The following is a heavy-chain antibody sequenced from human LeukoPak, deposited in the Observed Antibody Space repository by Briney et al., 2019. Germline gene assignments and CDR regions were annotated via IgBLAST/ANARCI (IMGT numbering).Heavy chain of an antibody. CDR2: IRSRRET. CDR3: ARDAGNSGYGCDL. CDR1: GFIFSQYS. J-gene: IGHJ5*02. D-gene: IGHD5-12*01. Sequence: AGGSLRLSCAASGFIFSQYSMNWVRQAPGKGLEWVSHIRSRRETFYADSVKGRFTISRDNARNSLYLQMNNLRGEDTAIYYCARDAGNSGYGCDLWGQGTLVTVSS. V-gene: IGHV3-48*01.